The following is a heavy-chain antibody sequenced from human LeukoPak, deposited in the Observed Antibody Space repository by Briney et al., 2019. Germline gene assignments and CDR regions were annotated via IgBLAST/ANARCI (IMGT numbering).Heavy chain of an antibody. CDR2: INHSGST. CDR3: ARGEPYYYGSGSYPYNWFDP. CDR1: GXXFXGYY. J-gene: IGHJ5*02. V-gene: IGHV4-34*01. D-gene: IGHD3-10*01. Sequence: LXXXXXXYGXXFXGYYWSWIRQPPGKGLEWIGEINHSGSTNYNPSLKSRVTISVDTSKNQFSLKLSSVTAADTAVYYCARGEPYYYGSGSYPYNWFDPWGQGTLVTVSS.